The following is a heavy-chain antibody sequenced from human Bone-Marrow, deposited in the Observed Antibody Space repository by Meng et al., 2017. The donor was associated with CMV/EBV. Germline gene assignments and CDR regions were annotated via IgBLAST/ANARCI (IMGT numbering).Heavy chain of an antibody. V-gene: IGHV3-30*04. CDR3: ASSVMLDY. J-gene: IGHJ4*02. Sequence: GGSLRLSCAASGFTFSSYAMHWVRQAPGKGLEWVAVISYDGSNKYYADSVKGRFTISRDNSKNTLYLQMNSLRAEDTAVYYCASSVMLDYWGQGTRVTVSS. D-gene: IGHD3-16*01. CDR1: GFTFSSYA. CDR2: ISYDGSNK.